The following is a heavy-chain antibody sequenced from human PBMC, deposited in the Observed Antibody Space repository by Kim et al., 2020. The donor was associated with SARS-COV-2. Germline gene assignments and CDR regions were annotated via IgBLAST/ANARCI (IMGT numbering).Heavy chain of an antibody. J-gene: IGHJ3*02. V-gene: IGHV4-34*01. CDR1: GGSFSGYH. Sequence: SETLSLTCAVYGGSFSGYHWSWIRQSPGKGLEWIGEIDHSGATNYNPSLKSRVVISIDMSKNQFSVKLNSVTAADTAVYYCAREQGVWFYDDLSASYRGGAFDIWGQGTMITVSS. CDR2: IDHSGAT. CDR3: AREQGVWFYDDLSASYRGGAFDI. D-gene: IGHD3-3*01.